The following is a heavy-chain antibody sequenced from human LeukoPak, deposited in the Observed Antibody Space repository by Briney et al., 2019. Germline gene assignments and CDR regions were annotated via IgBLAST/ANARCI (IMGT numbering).Heavy chain of an antibody. V-gene: IGHV4-39*07. CDR2: IYYSGST. D-gene: IGHD1-26*01. J-gene: IGHJ4*02. CDR3: ARERVGATDY. CDR1: GGSISSSSYY. Sequence: SETLSLTCTVSGGSISSSSYYWGWIRQPPGKGLEWIGSIYYSGSTYYNPSLKSRVTISVDTSKNQFSLKLSSVTAADTAVYYCARERVGATDYWGQGTLVTVSS.